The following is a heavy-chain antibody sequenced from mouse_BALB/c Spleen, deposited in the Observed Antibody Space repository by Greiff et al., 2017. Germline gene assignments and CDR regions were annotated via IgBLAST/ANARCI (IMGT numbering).Heavy chain of an antibody. V-gene: IGHV3-2*02. CDR1: GYSITSDYA. Sequence: EVQLQESGPGLVKPSQSLSLTCTVTGYSITSDYAWAWIRQFPGNKLEWMGYISYSGSTSYNPALKSRISITRDTSKNQFFLQLNSVTTEDTATYYCARSEGYDGLFAYWGQGTLVTVSA. J-gene: IGHJ3*01. CDR3: ARSEGYDGLFAY. CDR2: ISYSGST. D-gene: IGHD2-3*01.